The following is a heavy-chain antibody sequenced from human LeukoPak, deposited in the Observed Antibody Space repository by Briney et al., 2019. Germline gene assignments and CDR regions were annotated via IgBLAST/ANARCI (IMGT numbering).Heavy chain of an antibody. V-gene: IGHV1-8*01. CDR3: ARDPMVYATTYYYYGMDV. D-gene: IGHD2-8*01. J-gene: IGHJ6*02. Sequence: ASVKVSCKASGYTFTSYDINWVRQATGQGLEWMGWMNPNSGNTGYAQKFQGRVTMTRDTSTSTVYMELSSLRSEDTAVYYCARDPMVYATTYYYYGMDVWGQGTTVTVSS. CDR1: GYTFTSYD. CDR2: MNPNSGNT.